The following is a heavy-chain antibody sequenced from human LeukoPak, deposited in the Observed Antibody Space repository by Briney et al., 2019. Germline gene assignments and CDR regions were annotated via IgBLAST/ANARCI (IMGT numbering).Heavy chain of an antibody. Sequence: PGGSLRLSCVASGFTFNNYAMQWVRQAPGKGLEYVSAISSNGDSTFYANSVKGRFTISRDNSKNTLYLQMNSLRAEDTAVYYCAKDWVAVAGLDYWGQGTLVTVSS. CDR1: GFTFNNYA. CDR3: AKDWVAVAGLDY. J-gene: IGHJ4*02. V-gene: IGHV3-64*01. CDR2: ISSNGDST. D-gene: IGHD6-19*01.